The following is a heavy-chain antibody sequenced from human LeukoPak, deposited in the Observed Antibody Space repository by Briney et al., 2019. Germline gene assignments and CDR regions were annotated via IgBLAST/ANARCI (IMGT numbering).Heavy chain of an antibody. J-gene: IGHJ6*02. CDR2: IYPGDSDT. Sequence: GESLKISCQVSGYSFTNYWIGWVRPMPGKGLEWMGIIYPGDSDTRYSPSVQGQVTISVDKSISTAYLQWSSLKASDTAIYYCARRQASCTNGVCYTLYDMDVWGQGTTVTVSS. V-gene: IGHV5-51*01. D-gene: IGHD2-8*01. CDR3: ARRQASCTNGVCYTLYDMDV. CDR1: GYSFTNYW.